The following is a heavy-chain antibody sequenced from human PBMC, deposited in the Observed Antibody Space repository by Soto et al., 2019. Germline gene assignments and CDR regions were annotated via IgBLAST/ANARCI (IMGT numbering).Heavy chain of an antibody. Sequence: SETLSLTCSVSGASVAGGSYYWSWVRQPPGKGLEWIGYIPSRGRPFYNPSLTSRGTISADTSKNQLSLQLTSVTAADTAVYYCASTAYSGCEFGLWGQAILISV. CDR3: ASTAYSGCEFGL. D-gene: IGHD5-12*01. CDR1: GASVAGGSYY. J-gene: IGHJ5*02. CDR2: IPSRGRP. V-gene: IGHV4-30-4*01.